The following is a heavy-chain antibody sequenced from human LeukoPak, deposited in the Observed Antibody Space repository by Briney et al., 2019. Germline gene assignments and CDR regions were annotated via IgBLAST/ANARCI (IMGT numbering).Heavy chain of an antibody. J-gene: IGHJ6*03. D-gene: IGHD1-26*01. Sequence: GGSLRLSCAASGFSFTSYALTWVRQAPGKGLEWVSAISGSGGSTYYADSVKGRFTISRDNSKNTLYLQMNSLRAEDTAVYYCAKDLREQPAYYMDVWGKGTTVTVSS. CDR1: GFSFTSYA. CDR2: ISGSGGST. V-gene: IGHV3-23*01. CDR3: AKDLREQPAYYMDV.